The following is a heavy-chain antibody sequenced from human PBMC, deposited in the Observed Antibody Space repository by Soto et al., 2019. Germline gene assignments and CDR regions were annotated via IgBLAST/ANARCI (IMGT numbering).Heavy chain of an antibody. Sequence: SETLSLTCTVSGGSVSSDVYYWSWIRQHPGEGLDWIGYIYYSGSTYYNSSLKSRLTISLDTSKNQFSLKLSSVTAADTAVYYCARDRISRSRFDPWGQGTLVTVSS. CDR3: ARDRISRSRFDP. CDR1: GGSVSSDVYY. CDR2: IYYSGST. V-gene: IGHV4-31*03. D-gene: IGHD2-2*01. J-gene: IGHJ5*02.